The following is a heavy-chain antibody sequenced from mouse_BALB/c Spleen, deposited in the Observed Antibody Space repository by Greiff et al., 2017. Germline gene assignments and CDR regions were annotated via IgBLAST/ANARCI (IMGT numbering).Heavy chain of an antibody. CDR3: APIDSSGYVGAMDY. Sequence: VKLMESGPDLVAPSQSLSITCTVSGFSLTSYGVHWVRQPPGKGLEWLVVIWSDGSTTYNSALKSRLSISKDNSKSQVFLKMNSLQTDDTARYYCAPIDSSGYVGAMDYWGQGTSVTVSS. CDR1: GFSLTSYG. CDR2: IWSDGST. V-gene: IGHV2-6-2*01. D-gene: IGHD3-2*01. J-gene: IGHJ4*01.